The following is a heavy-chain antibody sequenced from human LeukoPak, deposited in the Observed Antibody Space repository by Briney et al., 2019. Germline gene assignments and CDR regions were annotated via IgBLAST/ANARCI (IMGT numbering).Heavy chain of an antibody. CDR3: ARINYFDSTGYGGEMDY. Sequence: GGPLRLSCAASGFTFSSYEMNWVRQAPGKGLEWISYISGSGTTISYANSVKGRFTISRDNAMNSVYLQMTGLRVEDTAIYFCARINYFDSTGYGGEMDYWGQGNLVTVSS. V-gene: IGHV3-48*03. J-gene: IGHJ4*02. D-gene: IGHD3-22*01. CDR2: ISGSGTTI. CDR1: GFTFSSYE.